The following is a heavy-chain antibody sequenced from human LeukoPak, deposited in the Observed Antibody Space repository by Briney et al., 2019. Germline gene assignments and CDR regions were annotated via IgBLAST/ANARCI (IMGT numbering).Heavy chain of an antibody. CDR3: ARSAGYYDSRSDY. Sequence: GGSLRLSCAASGFTFRNYAMTWVRQAPGKGLEWVSAISGSGGSTYYTDSMEGRFTISRDNSENTVYLQMNNLRAEDTAIYYCARSAGYYDSRSDYWGQGALVSVSS. V-gene: IGHV3-23*01. CDR1: GFTFRNYA. CDR2: ISGSGGST. J-gene: IGHJ4*02. D-gene: IGHD3-22*01.